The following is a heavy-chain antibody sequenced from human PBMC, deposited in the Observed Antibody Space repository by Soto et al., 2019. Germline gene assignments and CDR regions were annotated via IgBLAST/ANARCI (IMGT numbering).Heavy chain of an antibody. D-gene: IGHD2-15*01. CDR3: ASEYCSGGSCYGYYYYYGMDV. J-gene: IGHJ6*02. V-gene: IGHV1-69*01. CDR1: GGTFSSYA. CDR2: IIPIFGTA. Sequence: QVQLVQSGAEVKKPGSSVKVSCKASGGTFSSYAISWVRQAPGQGLEWMGGIIPIFGTANYAQKFQGRVTITADESTSTAYMELSSLRSEDTAVYYCASEYCSGGSCYGYYYYYGMDVWGQGTTVTVSS.